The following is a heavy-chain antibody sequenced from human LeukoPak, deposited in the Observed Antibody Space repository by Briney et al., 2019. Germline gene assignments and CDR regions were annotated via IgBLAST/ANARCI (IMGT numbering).Heavy chain of an antibody. J-gene: IGHJ4*02. CDR3: ARVGGGDSSGYYYVDVGPFDY. Sequence: ASVKVSCKASGYTFTGYYMHWVRQAPGQGLEWMGWINPNSGGTNYAQKFQGRVTMTRDTSISTAYMELSRLRSDDTAVYYCARVGGGDSSGYYYVDVGPFDYWGQGTLVTVSS. V-gene: IGHV1-2*02. D-gene: IGHD3-22*01. CDR1: GYTFTGYY. CDR2: INPNSGGT.